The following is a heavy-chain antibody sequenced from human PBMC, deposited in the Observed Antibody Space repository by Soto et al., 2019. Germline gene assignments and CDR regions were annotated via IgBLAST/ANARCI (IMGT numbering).Heavy chain of an antibody. CDR2: IFGSGAPT. V-gene: IGHV3-23*01. D-gene: IGHD1-26*01. J-gene: IGHJ3*01. Sequence: EVQLLESGGGLVQPGGSLRLSCAASGFTFSHYAMSWVRQAPGKGLQWVSTIFGSGAPTHYADSVKGRFGISRDNSNNMLFLEIKSLKGEDTAVYYCTRGAYSWGFAFDLGGQGTRVAVSS. CDR1: GFTFSHYA. CDR3: TRGAYSWGFAFDL.